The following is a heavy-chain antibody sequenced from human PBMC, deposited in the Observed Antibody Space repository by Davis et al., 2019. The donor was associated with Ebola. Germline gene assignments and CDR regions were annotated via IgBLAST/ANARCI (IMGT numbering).Heavy chain of an antibody. V-gene: IGHV4-59*11. Sequence: SETLSLTCTVSGGSISSHYWNWIRQPPGKGLEWIGSIYHNGRTNYNPSLKSRLTISLDTSKNQFSLRLSSVTAADTAVYYCARGQVAAAGSYLYYYYGMDVWGKGTTVTVSS. CDR3: ARGQVAAAGSYLYYYYGMDV. CDR1: GGSISSHY. D-gene: IGHD6-13*01. J-gene: IGHJ6*04. CDR2: IYHNGRT.